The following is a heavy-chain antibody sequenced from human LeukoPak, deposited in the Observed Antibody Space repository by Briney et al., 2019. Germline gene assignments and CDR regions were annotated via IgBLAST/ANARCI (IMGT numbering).Heavy chain of an antibody. V-gene: IGHV4-38-2*01. J-gene: IGHJ6*03. CDR2: IYHSGST. CDR3: ARPVDYYYYDMDV. Sequence: PSESLTLTCAVSGYSISSGYYWGWLRQPPGRGLGLIGSIYHSGSTYYNPSLKSRVTISIDRSKNQYSLKLSAVAAADTAVYYCARPVDYYYYDMDVWGKGTTVTVSS. D-gene: IGHD4-23*01. CDR1: GYSISSGYY.